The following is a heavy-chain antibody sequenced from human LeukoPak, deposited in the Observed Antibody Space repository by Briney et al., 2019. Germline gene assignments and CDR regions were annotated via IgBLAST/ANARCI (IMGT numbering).Heavy chain of an antibody. CDR1: GFTFSTYG. CDR2: IYSGGNT. Sequence: GGSLRLSCAASGFTFSTYGMSWVRQAPGKGLECVSVIYSGGNTYYTDSVKGRFTISRDNSKNTLHLQMNRLRAEDTAVYYCARKTDSGGQGDYWGPGTLVTVSS. CDR3: ARKTDSGGQGDY. D-gene: IGHD3-22*01. J-gene: IGHJ4*02. V-gene: IGHV3-66*01.